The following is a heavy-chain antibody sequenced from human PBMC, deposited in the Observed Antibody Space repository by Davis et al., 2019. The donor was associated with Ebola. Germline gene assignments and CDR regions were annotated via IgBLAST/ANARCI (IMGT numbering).Heavy chain of an antibody. D-gene: IGHD4-17*01. CDR2: IYRDERT. J-gene: IGHJ2*01. CDR3: ARHVNGDFWYFDL. V-gene: IGHV3-53*01. Sequence: GGSLRLSCAASGFIASDKYMSWVRQAPGKGLEWVSVIYRDERTYYADSVKARFTVSRDNSENMLYLQMSTLRAEDTAVYYCARHVNGDFWYFDLWGRGTRVTVSS. CDR1: GFIASDKY.